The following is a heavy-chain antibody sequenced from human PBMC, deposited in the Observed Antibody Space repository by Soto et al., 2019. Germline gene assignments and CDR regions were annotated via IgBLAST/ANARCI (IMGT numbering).Heavy chain of an antibody. V-gene: IGHV3-48*01. Sequence: EVQLVESGGGLVQPGGSLRLSCTASGFTFSSYSINWVRQAPGQGLEWISYISSTSATGYYAESVRGRFTVSRDNAKNSVYLQMNSLRAEDTAVYFCARAKALEYNWFDTWGQGTPVTVSS. CDR3: ARAKALEYNWFDT. CDR2: ISSTSATG. J-gene: IGHJ5*02. CDR1: GFTFSSYS.